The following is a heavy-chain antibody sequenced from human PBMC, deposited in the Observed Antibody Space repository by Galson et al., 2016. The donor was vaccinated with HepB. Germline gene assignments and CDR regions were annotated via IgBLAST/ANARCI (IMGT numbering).Heavy chain of an antibody. D-gene: IGHD3/OR15-3a*01. V-gene: IGHV3-15*01. CDR2: IKNKARGGTT. J-gene: IGHJ6*02. CDR3: TTGTWTMDV. CDR1: GFTFNNAW. Sequence: SLRLSCAASGFTFNNAWMSWVRQAAGKGLEWGGRIKNKARGGTTDYAAPVKGRLTIPRDDSKNTLYLQRSSLEAEDTAVYYCTTGTWTMDVWGQGTPVTVSS.